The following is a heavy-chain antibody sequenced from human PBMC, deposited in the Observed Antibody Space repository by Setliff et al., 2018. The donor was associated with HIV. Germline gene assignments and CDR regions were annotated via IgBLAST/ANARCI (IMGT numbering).Heavy chain of an antibody. Sequence: ETLSLTCPVSGGSFSDYYWSWVRQPPGKGLEWIGYIYYSGSVYYNPSLKSRLTISVDTSKNQFSVKLNSVTAADTAVYYCARSKIRGSNHETYGFDVWGQGTTVTVSS. CDR1: GGSFSDYY. V-gene: IGHV4-59*06. J-gene: IGHJ6*02. CDR2: IYYSGSV. CDR3: ARSKIRGSNHETYGFDV. D-gene: IGHD3-16*01.